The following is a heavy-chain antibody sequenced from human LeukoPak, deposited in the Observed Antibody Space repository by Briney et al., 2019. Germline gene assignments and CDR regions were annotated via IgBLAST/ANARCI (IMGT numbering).Heavy chain of an antibody. Sequence: GGSLRLSRAASGFTFSSYAMSWVRQAPGKGLEWVSAISGSGGSTYYADSVKGRFTISRDNSKNTLYLQMNSLRAEDTAVYYCAKDQILTGYYNAKNYYYYYGMDVWGKGTTVTVSS. CDR3: AKDQILTGYYNAKNYYYYYGMDV. V-gene: IGHV3-23*01. D-gene: IGHD3-9*01. CDR1: GFTFSSYA. CDR2: ISGSGGST. J-gene: IGHJ6*04.